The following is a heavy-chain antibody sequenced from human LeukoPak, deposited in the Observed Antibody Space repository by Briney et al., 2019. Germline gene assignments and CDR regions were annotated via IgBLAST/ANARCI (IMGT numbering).Heavy chain of an antibody. V-gene: IGHV3-66*02. CDR3: ARVYGSYYAFDI. D-gene: IGHD4-17*01. Sequence: GGSLRLSCAASGVTVSSNYMSWVRQAPGKGLEWVSIIYSASSTYYAGSVKGRFTISRDNSKNTLYLQMNSLRAEDTAVYYCARVYGSYYAFDIWGQGTLVTVSS. CDR2: IYSASST. CDR1: GVTVSSNY. J-gene: IGHJ3*02.